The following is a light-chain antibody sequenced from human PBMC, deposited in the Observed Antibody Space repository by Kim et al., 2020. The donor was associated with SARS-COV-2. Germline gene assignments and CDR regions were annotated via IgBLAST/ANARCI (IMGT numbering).Light chain of an antibody. CDR2: EDN. J-gene: IGLJ3*02. V-gene: IGLV6-57*01. CDR3: QSYDDFNRV. CDR1: SGNIASSY. Sequence: GKTVTISCTRSSGNIASSYVKWYQQRPGSSPTTLIYEDNQRTPGVPERFSGSVDSSSNSASLTISGLKTEDEADYFCQSYDDFNRVFGGGTQLTVL.